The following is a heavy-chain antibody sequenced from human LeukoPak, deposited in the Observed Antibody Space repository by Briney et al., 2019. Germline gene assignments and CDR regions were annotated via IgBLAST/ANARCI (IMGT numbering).Heavy chain of an antibody. Sequence: GGSLRLSCAASGFTVSSKYMSWVRQAPGKGLEWVSVIYSGGNTYYADSVKGRFTISRDNSKNTLYLQMNSLRAEDTAVYYCAKDRAYYGSGSYPYFFDYWGQGTLVTVSS. CDR1: GFTVSSKY. CDR3: AKDRAYYGSGSYPYFFDY. CDR2: IYSGGNT. D-gene: IGHD3-10*01. J-gene: IGHJ4*02. V-gene: IGHV3-53*05.